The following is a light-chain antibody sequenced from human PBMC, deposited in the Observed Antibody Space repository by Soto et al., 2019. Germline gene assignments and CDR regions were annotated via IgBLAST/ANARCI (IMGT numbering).Light chain of an antibody. Sequence: QSVLTQPPSTSATPGQRVTISCSGSSSNIGRNNVFWYQQVPGKAPKLLIYRNVQRPSGVPDRFSGSKSGTSASLAISGLRSDDDAHYYCAAWDDSLSGPVFGGGTKLTVL. CDR3: AAWDDSLSGPV. J-gene: IGLJ2*01. V-gene: IGLV1-47*01. CDR2: RNV. CDR1: SSNIGRNN.